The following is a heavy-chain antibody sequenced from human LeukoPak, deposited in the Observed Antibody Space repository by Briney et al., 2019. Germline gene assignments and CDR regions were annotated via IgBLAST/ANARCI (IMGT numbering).Heavy chain of an antibody. CDR3: ARRARDGYNWYYFDY. Sequence: ASVKVSCKASGGTFSSYAISWVRQAPGQGLEWMGGIIPIFGTANYAQKFQGRVTITADESTSTAYMELSSLRSEDTAVYYCARRARDGYNWYYFDYWGQGTLVTVSS. V-gene: IGHV1-69*13. CDR1: GGTFSSYA. D-gene: IGHD5-24*01. CDR2: IIPIFGTA. J-gene: IGHJ4*02.